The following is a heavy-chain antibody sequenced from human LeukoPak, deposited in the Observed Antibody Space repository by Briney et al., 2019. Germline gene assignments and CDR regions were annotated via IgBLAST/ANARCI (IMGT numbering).Heavy chain of an antibody. CDR2: IINTGDGT. CDR3: AKDQAYRGVRVYYGMDV. V-gene: IGHV3-23*01. D-gene: IGHD2-21*01. J-gene: IGHJ6*02. Sequence: GGSLRLSCAASGFTFSSYAVSWVRQAPGKGLEWVSGIINTGDGTRYADSVKGRFPISRDNSKNMLYLQMNSLRAEDTAVYYCAKDQAYRGVRVYYGMDVWGQGTTVTVSS. CDR1: GFTFSSYA.